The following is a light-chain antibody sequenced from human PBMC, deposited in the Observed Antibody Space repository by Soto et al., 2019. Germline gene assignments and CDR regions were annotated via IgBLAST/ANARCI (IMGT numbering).Light chain of an antibody. CDR2: GAS. CDR3: QQYGSSPPWT. J-gene: IGKJ1*01. V-gene: IGKV3-20*01. CDR1: QSVSNSY. Sequence: EIVLTQSPGTLSLSPGERATLSCRASQSVSNSYLAWYQQKPGQAPRLLIYGASSRATGIPDRFSGSGSGTDFALTISRLEPEDCAVYYCQQYGSSPPWTCGQGTKVEIK.